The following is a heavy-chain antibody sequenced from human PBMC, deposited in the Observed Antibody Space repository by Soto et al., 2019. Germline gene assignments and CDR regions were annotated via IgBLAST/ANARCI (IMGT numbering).Heavy chain of an antibody. CDR2: ISAYNGNT. V-gene: IGHV1-18*01. CDR1: GYTFTSYG. CDR3: AREGGNRRGDYGGNSDY. Sequence: ASVKVSCKASGYTFTSYGISWVRQAPGQGLEWMGWISAYNGNTNYAQKLQGRVTMTTDTSTSTAYMELRSLRSDATAVYYCAREGGNRRGDYGGNSDYWGQGTLVTVSS. D-gene: IGHD4-17*01. J-gene: IGHJ4*02.